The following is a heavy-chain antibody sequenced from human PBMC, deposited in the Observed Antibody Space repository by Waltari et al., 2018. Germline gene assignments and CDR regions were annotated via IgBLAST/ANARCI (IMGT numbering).Heavy chain of an antibody. Sequence: QVQLVQSGAEVKKPGASVKVSCKASGYTFTSYAMHWVRQAPGQRLEWMGWINAGNGKKKYSQKFQGRVTITRDTSASTAYMELSSLRSEDTAVYYCASTVADDYYYYYGMDVWGQGTTVTVSS. V-gene: IGHV1-3*01. CDR2: INAGNGKK. CDR1: GYTFTSYA. J-gene: IGHJ6*02. CDR3: ASTVADDYYYYYGMDV. D-gene: IGHD4-4*01.